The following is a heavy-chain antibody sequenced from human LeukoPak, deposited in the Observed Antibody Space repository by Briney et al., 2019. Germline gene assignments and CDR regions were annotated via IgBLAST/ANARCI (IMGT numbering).Heavy chain of an antibody. CDR1: GDTVSSNTAA. D-gene: IGHD6-6*01. CDR3: TRQRSTSTYYYGMDV. V-gene: IGHV6-1*01. CDR2: TYYRSKWNY. J-gene: IGHJ6*02. Sequence: SQTLSLTCAISGDTVSSNTAAWNWIRLSPSRGLEWLGRTYYRSKWNYDYAVSVQNRITINPDTSKNQCSLQLKSATPEDTAIYYCTRQRSTSTYYYGMDVWGQGTTVTVSS.